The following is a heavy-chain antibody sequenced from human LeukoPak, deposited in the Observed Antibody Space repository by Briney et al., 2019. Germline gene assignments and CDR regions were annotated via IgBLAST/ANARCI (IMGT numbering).Heavy chain of an antibody. V-gene: IGHV4-59*12. D-gene: IGHD1-26*01. Sequence: SETLSLTCTVSGGSISSYYWSWIRQPPGKGLEWIGYIYYSGSTNYSPSLKSRVTISVDTSKNQFSLKLSSVTAADTAVYYCARETVGDAFDIWGQGTMVTVSS. CDR3: ARETVGDAFDI. J-gene: IGHJ3*02. CDR2: IYYSGST. CDR1: GGSISSYY.